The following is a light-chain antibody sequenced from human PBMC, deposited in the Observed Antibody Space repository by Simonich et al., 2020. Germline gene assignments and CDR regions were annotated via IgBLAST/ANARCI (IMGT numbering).Light chain of an antibody. V-gene: IGKV3-15*01. CDR1: QSVSSN. Sequence: EIVMTQSPATLSVSPGERATLSCRAGQSVSSNLAWYQQKPGQAPRLLIYGASTRATGIPARFSGSGSGTEFTLTISSLEPEDFAVYYCQQRSNWPPWTFGQGTKVEIK. J-gene: IGKJ1*01. CDR2: GAS. CDR3: QQRSNWPPWT.